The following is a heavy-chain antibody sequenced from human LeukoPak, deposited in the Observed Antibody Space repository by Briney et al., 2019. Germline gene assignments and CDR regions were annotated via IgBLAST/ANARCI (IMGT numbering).Heavy chain of an antibody. D-gene: IGHD5-24*01. J-gene: IGHJ4*02. Sequence: GASVKVSCKASRGTFSSYAISWVRQAPGQGLEWMGGIIPIFGTANYAQKFQGRVTITADESTSTAYMELSSLRSEDTAVYYCARDTGRDGYNRFDYWGQGTLVTVSS. CDR3: ARDTGRDGYNRFDY. CDR1: RGTFSSYA. CDR2: IIPIFGTA. V-gene: IGHV1-69*13.